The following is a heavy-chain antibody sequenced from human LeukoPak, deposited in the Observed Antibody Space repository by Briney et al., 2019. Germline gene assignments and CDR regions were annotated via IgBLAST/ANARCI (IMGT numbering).Heavy chain of an antibody. D-gene: IGHD5-24*01. J-gene: IGHJ4*02. CDR2: IYPSDSDT. CDR3: ARGKDGYNPRATFDY. CDR1: GYRFTSYW. Sequence: GESLKISCKGSGYRFTSYWIGWVRQMPGKGLEWMGIIYPSDSDTRYSPSFQGQVTISADKSISTAYLQWSSLKASDTAMYYCARGKDGYNPRATFDYWGQGTLVTVSS. V-gene: IGHV5-51*01.